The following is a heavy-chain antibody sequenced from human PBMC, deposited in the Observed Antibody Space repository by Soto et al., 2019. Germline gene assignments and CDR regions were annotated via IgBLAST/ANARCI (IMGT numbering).Heavy chain of an antibody. D-gene: IGHD6-6*01. Sequence: SGPTLVNPTQTLTLTCTFSGFSLSTSGLGVGWIRQPPGKALEWLAIIYWNDDKRYSPSLKNRLTITKDTSKNRVVLTVTNMDPVDTATFHCAHIGASSSSLVATPYFDYWSQGSLVTV. CDR3: AHIGASSSSLVATPYFDY. V-gene: IGHV2-5*01. CDR1: GFSLSTSGLG. J-gene: IGHJ4*02. CDR2: IYWNDDK.